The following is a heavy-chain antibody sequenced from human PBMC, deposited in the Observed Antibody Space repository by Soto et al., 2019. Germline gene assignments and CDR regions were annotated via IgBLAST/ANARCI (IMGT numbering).Heavy chain of an antibody. CDR2: IYPGDSDT. V-gene: IGHV5-51*01. Sequence: HGESLKISCKDSGYSFTSYWIGWVRQMPGKGLEWMGIIYPGDSDTRYNPSFQGQVTISADKSISTAYLQWSSLKASDTAIYYCASPKIAFYNWFDPWGQGTLVTVSS. CDR1: GYSFTSYW. CDR3: ASPKIAFYNWFDP. D-gene: IGHD3-3*02. J-gene: IGHJ5*02.